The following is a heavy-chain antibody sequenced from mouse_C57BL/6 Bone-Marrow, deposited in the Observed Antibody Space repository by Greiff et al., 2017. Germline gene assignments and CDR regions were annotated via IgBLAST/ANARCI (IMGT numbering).Heavy chain of an antibody. Sequence: EVKLMESGPELVKPGASVKMSCKASGYTFTDYYMHWVQQSHGKSLEWIGYIYPNNGGNGYNQKFKGKSTLTVDKSSSTPYMELRSLTSEDSAVYYCAGLRRSWFAVWGQGTLVTVSA. CDR2: IYPNNGGN. J-gene: IGHJ3*01. D-gene: IGHD2-2*01. V-gene: IGHV1-34*01. CDR1: GYTFTDYY. CDR3: AGLRRSWFAV.